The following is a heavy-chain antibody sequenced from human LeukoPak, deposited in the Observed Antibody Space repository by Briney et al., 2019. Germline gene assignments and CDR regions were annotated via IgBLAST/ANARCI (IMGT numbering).Heavy chain of an antibody. J-gene: IGHJ5*02. CDR2: IKHSGGN. CDR3: ARGRGKSGIAAEDSGCWFDP. Sequence: ADTLSLTCAVYGGSFSGYYWSWVRQPPGKGLEWIGEIKHSGGNNYNPSLKNRVPISVDTSKNQFSLKLSSVTAADTAVYYCARGRGKSGIAAEDSGCWFDPWGQGTLVTASS. V-gene: IGHV4-34*01. CDR1: GGSFSGYY. D-gene: IGHD6-13*01.